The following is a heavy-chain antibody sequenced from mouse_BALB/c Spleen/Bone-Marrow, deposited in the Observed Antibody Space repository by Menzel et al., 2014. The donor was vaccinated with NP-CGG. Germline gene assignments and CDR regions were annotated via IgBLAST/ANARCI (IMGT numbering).Heavy chain of an antibody. CDR2: IRNKANGYTT. J-gene: IGHJ3*01. CDR1: GFTFTDNY. Sequence: EVKLMESGGGLVQPGGSLRLSCAPSGFTFTDNYMTWVRQPPGKALEWLGFIRNKANGYTTEYSASVKGRFTISRDNSQSILYLQMNTLRAEDSATYYCARDSDWFAYWGQGTLVTVSA. V-gene: IGHV7-3*02. CDR3: ARDSDWFAY.